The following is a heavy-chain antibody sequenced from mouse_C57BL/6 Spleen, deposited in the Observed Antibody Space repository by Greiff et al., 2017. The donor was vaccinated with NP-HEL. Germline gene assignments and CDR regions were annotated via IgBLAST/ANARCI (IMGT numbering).Heavy chain of an antibody. J-gene: IGHJ3*01. CDR2: IYPRSGNT. D-gene: IGHD2-4*01. V-gene: IGHV1-81*01. CDR3: ARRSYDYDVEAWFAY. CDR1: GYTFTSYG. Sequence: VQLQQSGAELARPGASVKLSCKASGYTFTSYGISWVKQRTGQGLEWIGEIYPRSGNTYYNEKFKGKATLTADKSSSTAYMELRSLTSEDSAVYFCARRSYDYDVEAWFAYWGQGTLVTVSA.